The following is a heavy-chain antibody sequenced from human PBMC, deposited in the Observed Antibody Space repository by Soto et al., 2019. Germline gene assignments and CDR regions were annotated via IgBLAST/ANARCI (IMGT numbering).Heavy chain of an antibody. CDR2: IYASGTT. Sequence: PSETLSLTYTVSCASISNYYWSWIRQPAGKGLECLGRIYASGTTTYNPSLRSRVTMSVDTSKNQFSLNLNSVTAADTAVYYCARESRSELGTVEYWGQGTLVTVSS. J-gene: IGHJ4*02. V-gene: IGHV4-4*07. CDR1: CASISNYY. CDR3: ARESRSELGTVEY. D-gene: IGHD1-1*01.